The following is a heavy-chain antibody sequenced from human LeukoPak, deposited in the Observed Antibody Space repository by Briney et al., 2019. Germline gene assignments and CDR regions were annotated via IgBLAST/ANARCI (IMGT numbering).Heavy chain of an antibody. J-gene: IGHJ4*02. D-gene: IGHD2-15*01. CDR1: GGSISSGSYY. V-gene: IGHV4-39*07. CDR2: IYHSGST. CDR3: ARDAISGAYFDY. Sequence: SETLSLTCTVSGGSISSGSYYWGWIRQPPGKGLEWIGSIYHSGSTYYNPSLKSRVTISVDTSKNQFSLKLSSVTAADTAVYYCARDAISGAYFDYWGQGTLVTVSS.